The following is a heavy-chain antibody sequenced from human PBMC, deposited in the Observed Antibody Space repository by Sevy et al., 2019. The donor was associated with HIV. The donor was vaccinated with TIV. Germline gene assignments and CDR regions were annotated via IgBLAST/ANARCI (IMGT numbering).Heavy chain of an antibody. J-gene: IGHJ4*02. CDR1: GGSISSGGYY. CDR2: IYTSGST. Sequence: SETLSLTCTVSGGSISSGGYYWSWIRQPAGKGLEWIGRIYTSGSTNYNPSLKSRVTISVDTSKNQISLKLSSVTAADTAVYYCASATMIADFDYWGQGTLVTVSS. D-gene: IGHD3-22*01. V-gene: IGHV4-61*02. CDR3: ASATMIADFDY.